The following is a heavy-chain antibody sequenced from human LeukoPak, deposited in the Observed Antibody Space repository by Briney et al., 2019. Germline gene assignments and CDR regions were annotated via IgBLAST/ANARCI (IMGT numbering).Heavy chain of an antibody. CDR1: GFDFDNYR. Sequence: GGSLRLSCEASGFDFDNYRMTWVRQAPGKGLQWVANIKTDGSEKYYVDSVKGRFTISRDNAKNSLYLQMNSLRAEDTAVYYCATYSSLNRREFQYWGQGTLLTVSS. CDR2: IKTDGSEK. V-gene: IGHV3-7*01. CDR3: ATYSSLNRREFQY. J-gene: IGHJ1*01. D-gene: IGHD3-22*01.